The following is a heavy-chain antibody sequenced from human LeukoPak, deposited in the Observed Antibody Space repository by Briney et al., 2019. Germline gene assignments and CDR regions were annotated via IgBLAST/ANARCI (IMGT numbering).Heavy chain of an antibody. V-gene: IGHV3-30*04. CDR2: ISYDGSNK. D-gene: IGHD6-19*01. Sequence: GGSLRLSCAASGFTFSSYSMHWVRQAPGKGLEWVAVISYDGSNKYYADSVKGRITMSRDNSKNTLFLQMNSLRAEDTAVYYCAREESSDYTSGWYWGYSDFWGQGTLVTVSS. CDR1: GFTFSSYS. CDR3: AREESSDYTSGWYWGYSDF. J-gene: IGHJ4*02.